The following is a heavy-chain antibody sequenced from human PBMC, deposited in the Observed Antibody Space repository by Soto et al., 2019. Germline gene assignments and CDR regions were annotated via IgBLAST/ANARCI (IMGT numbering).Heavy chain of an antibody. D-gene: IGHD4-4*01. CDR2: INAGNGNT. Sequence: GASVKVSCKASGHTFTSYAMHWVRQAPGQRLEWMGWINAGNGNTKYSQKFQGRVTITRDTSASTAYMELSSLRSEDTAVYYCARDLFATVTNGYYYGMDVWGQGTTVTVSS. V-gene: IGHV1-3*01. CDR3: ARDLFATVTNGYYYGMDV. J-gene: IGHJ6*02. CDR1: GHTFTSYA.